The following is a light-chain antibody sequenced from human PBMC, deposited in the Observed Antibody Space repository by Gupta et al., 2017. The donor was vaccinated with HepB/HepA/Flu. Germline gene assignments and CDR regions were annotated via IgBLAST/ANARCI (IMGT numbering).Light chain of an antibody. V-gene: IGLV2-11*01. Sequence: QSALTQPRPVSGSPGPSVATPCPGTSGDGGDTDLVSWFQHHPGDPPKRILYDFTKRPSGVPERVSGPKAGNPDLLPSSGVQCGDGGDYYCCSSAGPFTVMFGRGNKVPIL. CDR2: DFT. CDR1: SGDGGDTDL. CDR3: CSSAGPFTVM. J-gene: IGLJ3*02.